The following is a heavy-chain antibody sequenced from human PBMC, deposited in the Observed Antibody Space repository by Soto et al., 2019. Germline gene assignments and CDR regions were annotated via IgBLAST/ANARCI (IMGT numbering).Heavy chain of an antibody. V-gene: IGHV1-18*01. CDR3: AREWEYSGFDDDYYHYGMDV. CDR2: ISPYNGNT. CDR1: GTTFTSYG. J-gene: IGHJ6*02. Sequence: QVPLMQSGAEVKKPGASVRVSCKASGTTFTSYGISWVRQAPGQGLEWMGWISPYNGNTNYAQKFQGRVTVTTDTSTSTAYMDLRSLRSDDTAVYYCAREWEYSGFDDDYYHYGMDVWGQGTTVTVSS. D-gene: IGHD5-12*01.